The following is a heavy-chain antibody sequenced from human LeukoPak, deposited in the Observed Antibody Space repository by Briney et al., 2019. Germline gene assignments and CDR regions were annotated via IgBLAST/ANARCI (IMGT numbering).Heavy chain of an antibody. Sequence: GGSLRLSCAASGFTFSSYWMSWVRQAPGKGLEWVANIKQDGSEKYYVDYVKGRFTISRDNAKNSLYLQMNSLRAEDTAVYYCASPAAGTAYPLDYWGQGTLVTVSS. CDR1: GFTFSSYW. J-gene: IGHJ4*02. D-gene: IGHD6-13*01. CDR3: ASPAAGTAYPLDY. CDR2: IKQDGSEK. V-gene: IGHV3-7*01.